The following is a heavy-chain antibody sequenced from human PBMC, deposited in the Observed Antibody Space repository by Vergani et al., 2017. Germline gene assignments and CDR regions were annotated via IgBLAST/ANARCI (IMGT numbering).Heavy chain of an antibody. CDR3: AKGIASGWYYFDY. J-gene: IGHJ4*02. CDR1: GFTFSSYA. V-gene: IGHV3-23*01. CDR2: ISGSGGST. Sequence: EVQLLESGGGLVQPGGSLRLSCAASGFTFSSYAMSWVRQAPGKGLEWVSAISGSGGSTYYADSVKGRFTISRENSNNTLYLQMNSLRAEDTAVYYCAKGIASGWYYFDYWGQGTLVTVSS. D-gene: IGHD6-19*01.